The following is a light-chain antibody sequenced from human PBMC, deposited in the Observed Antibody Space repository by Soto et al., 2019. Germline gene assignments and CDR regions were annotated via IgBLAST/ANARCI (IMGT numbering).Light chain of an antibody. J-gene: IGKJ1*01. CDR2: GAS. V-gene: IGKV3-20*01. CDR1: QSVDTTF. CDR3: QQYMSSVT. Sequence: EIVLTQSPGSLSLSPGQRATLSCRASQSVDTTFFAWYQKKPGQAPRLLIYGASKRATGIPDRFSGSGSGIDFTLITSRLEPEDFAVYYCQQYMSSVTFGQGTKVEIK.